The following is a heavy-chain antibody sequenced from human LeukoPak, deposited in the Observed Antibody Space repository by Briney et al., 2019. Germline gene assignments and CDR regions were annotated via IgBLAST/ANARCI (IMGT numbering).Heavy chain of an antibody. CDR2: IKGDGSEK. CDR3: VKQAGVY. V-gene: IGHV3-7*01. J-gene: IGHJ4*02. D-gene: IGHD6-19*01. CDR1: GFTISNLW. Sequence: GGSLKLSCAASGFTISNLWMTWVRQAPGKGLECVANIKGDGSEKNYVDSVKGRFTISRDDAKNSLYLQMNSLRAEDTAVYYCVKQAGVYWGQGTLVTVSS.